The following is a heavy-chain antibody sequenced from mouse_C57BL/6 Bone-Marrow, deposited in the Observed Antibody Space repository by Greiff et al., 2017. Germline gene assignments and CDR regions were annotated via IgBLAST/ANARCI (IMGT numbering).Heavy chain of an antibody. CDR1: GYTFTDYN. Sequence: EVQLQQSGPELVKPGASVKIPCKASGYTFTDYNMDWVKQSHGKSLEWIGDINPNNGGTIYNQKFKGKATLTVDKSSSTAYMELRSLTSEDTAVYYCAKKGYDGYSYWYFDVWGTGTTVTVSS. CDR3: AKKGYDGYSYWYFDV. D-gene: IGHD2-3*01. CDR2: INPNNGGT. V-gene: IGHV1-18*01. J-gene: IGHJ1*03.